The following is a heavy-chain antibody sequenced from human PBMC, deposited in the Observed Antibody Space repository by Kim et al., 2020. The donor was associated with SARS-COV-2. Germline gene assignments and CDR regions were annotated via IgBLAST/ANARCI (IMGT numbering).Heavy chain of an antibody. CDR2: INHSGST. J-gene: IGHJ4*02. CDR1: GGSFSGYY. CDR3: ARGLLGGYNLYFDY. Sequence: SETLSLTCAVYGGSFSGYYWSWIRQPPGKGLEWIGEINHSGSTNYNPSLKSRVTISVDTSKNQFSLKLSSVTAADTAVYYCARGLLGGYNLYFDYWGQGTLVTVSS. D-gene: IGHD5-12*01. V-gene: IGHV4-34*01.